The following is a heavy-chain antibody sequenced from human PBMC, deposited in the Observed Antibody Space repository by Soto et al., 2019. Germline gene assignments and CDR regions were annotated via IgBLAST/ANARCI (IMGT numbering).Heavy chain of an antibody. V-gene: IGHV4-34*01. CDR1: GGSFSGYY. D-gene: IGHD2-21*02. Sequence: TLSLTCAVYGGSFSGYYWSWIRQPPGKGLEWIGEINHSGSTNYNPSLKSRVTISVDTSKNQFSLKLSSVTAVDTAVYYCARGGLDIVVVTAIKYYYYYGMDVWGQGTTVTVSS. CDR2: INHSGST. J-gene: IGHJ6*02. CDR3: ARGGLDIVVVTAIKYYYYYGMDV.